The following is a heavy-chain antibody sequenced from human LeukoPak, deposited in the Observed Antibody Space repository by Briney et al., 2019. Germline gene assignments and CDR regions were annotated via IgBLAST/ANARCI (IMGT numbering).Heavy chain of an antibody. CDR2: INPNSGGT. V-gene: IGHV1-2*02. CDR3: ARDPPEWQQLLRGGNY. Sequence: APVKVSCKASGYTFTGYYMHWVRQAPGQGLEWMGWINPNSGGTNYAQKFQGRVTMTRDTSISTAYMELSRLRSDDTAVYYCARDPPEWQQLLRGGNYWGQGTLVTVSS. CDR1: GYTFTGYY. J-gene: IGHJ4*02. D-gene: IGHD6-13*01.